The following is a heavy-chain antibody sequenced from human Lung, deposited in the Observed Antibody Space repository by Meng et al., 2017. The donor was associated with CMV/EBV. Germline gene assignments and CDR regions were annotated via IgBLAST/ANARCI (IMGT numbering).Heavy chain of an antibody. CDR2: FDPEDGET. V-gene: IGHV1-24*01. Sequence: ASVXVSXKVSGYSLIELSMQWVRQAPGKGLEWMGGFDPEDGETIYAQQFQGRVTLTEDTSTNTAYMELRSLKSADTAVYYCVTDDLCSGGDCSVGYWGQGXLVTGSS. CDR1: GYSLIELS. CDR3: VTDDLCSGGDCSVGY. D-gene: IGHD2-21*02. J-gene: IGHJ4*02.